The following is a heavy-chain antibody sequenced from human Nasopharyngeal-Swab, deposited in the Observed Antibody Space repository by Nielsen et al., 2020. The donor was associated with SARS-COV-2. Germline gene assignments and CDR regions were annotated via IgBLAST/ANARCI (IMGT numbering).Heavy chain of an antibody. J-gene: IGHJ4*02. CDR3: ARGTGPTYYFDY. D-gene: IGHD1-1*01. V-gene: IGHV6-1*01. Sequence: LRLSCAISGDSVSSNSAAWNWIRQSPSRGLEWLGGTYYRSKWYNDYAVSVKSRITINPDTSKNQFSLQLNSVTPEDTAVYYCARGTGPTYYFDYWGQGTLVTVSS. CDR2: TYYRSKWYN. CDR1: GDSVSSNSAA.